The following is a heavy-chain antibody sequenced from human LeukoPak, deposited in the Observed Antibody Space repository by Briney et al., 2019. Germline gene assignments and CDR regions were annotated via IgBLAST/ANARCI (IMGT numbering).Heavy chain of an antibody. CDR2: ISGSGATT. CDR1: GFTFSSYA. V-gene: IGHV3-23*01. CDR3: AKDYAYYYGSGIGGFEY. J-gene: IGHJ4*02. D-gene: IGHD3-10*01. Sequence: GGSLRLSCAASGFTFSSYAMSWVRQAPGKGLEWVSAISGSGATTYHADSVKGRFTISRDKPNNTLYLQMNSLRAEDTAVYYCAKDYAYYYGSGIGGFEYWGQGTLVTVSS.